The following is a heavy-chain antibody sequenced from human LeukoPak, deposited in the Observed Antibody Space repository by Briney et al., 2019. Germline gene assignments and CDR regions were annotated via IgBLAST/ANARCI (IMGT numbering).Heavy chain of an antibody. CDR1: GFTFSNYG. J-gene: IGHJ6*04. D-gene: IGHD3-10*02. CDR3: AELGITMIGGV. V-gene: IGHV3-23*01. Sequence: AGGSLRLSCAASGFTFSNYGMSWVRQAPGKGLEWVSAISGSGGSTYYADSAKGRFTISRDNAKNSLYLQMNSLRAEDTAVYYCAELGITMIGGVWGKGTTVTISS. CDR2: ISGSGGST.